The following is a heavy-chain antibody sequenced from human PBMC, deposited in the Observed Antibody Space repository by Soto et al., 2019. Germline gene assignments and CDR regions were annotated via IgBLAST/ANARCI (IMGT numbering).Heavy chain of an antibody. CDR1: GFTVSNYA. D-gene: IGHD4-17*01. CDR2: MLSDGTNR. J-gene: IGHJ4*02. V-gene: IGHV3-30*18. CDR3: AKSGLRFLDYFDY. Sequence: QVQLVESGGGVVQPGRSLRLSCAGSGFTVSNYAMHWVRQAPGKGLEWVAVMLSDGTNRFSDSVKGRFTVSGDNSENTVYLQMNSLTGEDTAVYYCAKSGLRFLDYFDYRGQGTLVTVSS.